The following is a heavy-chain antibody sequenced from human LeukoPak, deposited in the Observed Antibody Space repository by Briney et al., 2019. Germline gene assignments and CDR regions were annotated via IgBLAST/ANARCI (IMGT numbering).Heavy chain of an antibody. J-gene: IGHJ4*02. Sequence: GGSLRLSCAASGFTFSNAWMNWVRQAPGKGLEWVGRIKSKTDGGTTDYAAPVKGRFTITRDDSKNTLYLQMNSLKTEDTAVYYCTTGPVTIFGVADYWGQGTLVTVSS. CDR3: TTGPVTIFGVADY. CDR2: IKSKTDGGTT. D-gene: IGHD3-3*01. CDR1: GFTFSNAW. V-gene: IGHV3-15*07.